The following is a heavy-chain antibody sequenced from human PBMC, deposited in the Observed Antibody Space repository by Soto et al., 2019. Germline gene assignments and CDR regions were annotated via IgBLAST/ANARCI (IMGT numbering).Heavy chain of an antibody. J-gene: IGHJ4*02. CDR3: AKASAVAGINAHFDY. Sequence: GGSLRLSCAASGFTFSSYGMHWVRQAPGKGLEWVAVISYDGSNKYYADSVKGRFTISRDNSKNTLYLQMNSLRAEDTAVYYCAKASAVAGINAHFDYCGQGTLFTVFS. V-gene: IGHV3-30*18. CDR2: ISYDGSNK. CDR1: GFTFSSYG. D-gene: IGHD6-19*01.